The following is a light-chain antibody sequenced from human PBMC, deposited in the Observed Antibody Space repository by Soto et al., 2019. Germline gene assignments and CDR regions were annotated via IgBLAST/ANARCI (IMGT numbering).Light chain of an antibody. J-gene: IGKJ2*01. Sequence: DVVMTQSPLSLPVTLGQPASISCRSTQSLVHSDGNTHLNWFQQRPGQSPRRLICKVSNRDSGVTDRCSGSASGTDFILKISRVEAEDVGVYYCMQGTHWPYTFGQGTKLEIK. CDR1: QSLVHSDGNTH. CDR3: MQGTHWPYT. V-gene: IGKV2-30*02. CDR2: KVS.